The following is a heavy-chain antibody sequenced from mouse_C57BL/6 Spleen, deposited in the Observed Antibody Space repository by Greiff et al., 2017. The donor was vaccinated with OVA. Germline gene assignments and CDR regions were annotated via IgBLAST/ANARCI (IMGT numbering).Heavy chain of an antibody. J-gene: IGHJ4*01. CDR1: GFSLTSYG. Sequence: VKLMESGPGLVAPSQSLSITCTVSGFSLTSYGVSWVRQPPGKGLEWLGVIWGDGSTNYHSALISRLSISKDNSKSQVFLKLNSLQTDDTATYYCAKPGDYYYGSSYYYAMDYWGQGTSVTVSS. CDR3: AKPGDYYYGSSYYYAMDY. CDR2: IWGDGST. V-gene: IGHV2-3*01. D-gene: IGHD1-1*01.